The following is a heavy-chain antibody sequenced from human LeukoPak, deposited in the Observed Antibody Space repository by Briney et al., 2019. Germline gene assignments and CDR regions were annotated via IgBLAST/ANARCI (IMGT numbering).Heavy chain of an antibody. J-gene: IGHJ3*02. V-gene: IGHV5-51*01. CDR3: ARQAYGSHFDAFDI. CDR1: GYRFTTDY. CDR2: IYPDDSET. D-gene: IGHD3-22*01. Sequence: GESLKISCKASGYRFTTDYIGWVRQMHGKGLEWMGIIYPDDSETNYSPSFQGQVSMSVDKSITTAYLQWSSLKASDTAIYYCARQAYGSHFDAFDIWGQGTMVTVSS.